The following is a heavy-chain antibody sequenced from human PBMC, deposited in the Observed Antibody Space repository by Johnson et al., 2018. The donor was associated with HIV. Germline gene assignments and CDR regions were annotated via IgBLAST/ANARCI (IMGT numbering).Heavy chain of an antibody. Sequence: VQLVESGGGLVQPGGSLRLSCAASGFTFSSYAMHWVRQAPGKGLEYVSAIGTAGATYYPGSVKGRYTISRENAKNSLYLQMNSLRTEDTALYYCAKGRSIEWEVRSAFDIWGQGTRVTVSS. CDR3: AKGRSIEWEVRSAFDI. D-gene: IGHD1-26*01. J-gene: IGHJ3*02. V-gene: IGHV3-13*04. CDR1: GFTFSSYA. CDR2: IGTAGAT.